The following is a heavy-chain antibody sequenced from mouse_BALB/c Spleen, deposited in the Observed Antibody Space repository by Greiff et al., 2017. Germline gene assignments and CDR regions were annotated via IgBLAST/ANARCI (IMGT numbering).Heavy chain of an antibody. CDR1: GYAFSSYW. Sequence: QVQLQQSGAELVRPGSSVKISCKASGYAFSSYWMNWVKQRPGQGLEWIGQIYPGDGDTNYNGKFKGKATLTADKSSSTAYMQLSSLTSEDSAVYFCARLSDGYYVFDYWGQGTTLTVSS. V-gene: IGHV1-80*01. CDR3: ARLSDGYYVFDY. J-gene: IGHJ2*01. D-gene: IGHD2-3*01. CDR2: IYPGDGDT.